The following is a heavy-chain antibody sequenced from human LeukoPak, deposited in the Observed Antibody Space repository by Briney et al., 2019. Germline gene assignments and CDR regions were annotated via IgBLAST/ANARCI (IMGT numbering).Heavy chain of an antibody. J-gene: IGHJ4*01. Sequence: GGSLRLSCAASGFTFSAYSMNWVRQAPGKGLDWVSYISSRSFTIYYADSAKGRFTISRDNAKNSLYLEMNSLRDEDTAVYYCARDRGAYCGGDCYLGFDYWGRGTLVIVSS. CDR1: GFTFSAYS. V-gene: IGHV3-48*02. CDR2: ISSRSFTI. D-gene: IGHD2-21*02. CDR3: ARDRGAYCGGDCYLGFDY.